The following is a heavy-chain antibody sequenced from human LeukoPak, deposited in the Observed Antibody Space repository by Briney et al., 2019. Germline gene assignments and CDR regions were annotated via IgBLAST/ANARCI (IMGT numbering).Heavy chain of an antibody. Sequence: GGSLRLSCTASGFTFSSYWMNWVRQAPGKGLEWVSYITNSGNSKSYADSVKGRFTISRDNTKNSLYLQMNGLRAEDTAVYHCARTRSSGYLIFDYWGQGILVTVSS. D-gene: IGHD3-22*01. CDR2: ITNSGNSK. J-gene: IGHJ4*02. CDR3: ARTRSSGYLIFDY. CDR1: GFTFSSYW. V-gene: IGHV3-48*01.